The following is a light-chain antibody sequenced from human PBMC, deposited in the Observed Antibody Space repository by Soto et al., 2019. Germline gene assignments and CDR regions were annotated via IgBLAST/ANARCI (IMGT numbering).Light chain of an antibody. CDR2: EVT. CDR3: SSFASSNTWV. V-gene: IGLV2-8*01. CDR1: SSDVGAYNY. Sequence: SALTQPPSASGSPGQSVTISCTGTSSDVGAYNYVSCYQQHAGKAPKLVIYEVTKRPSAVPDRFSGSKSANTASLTVSGLHAEDEADYYCSSFASSNTWVFGGGTKLTVL. J-gene: IGLJ3*02.